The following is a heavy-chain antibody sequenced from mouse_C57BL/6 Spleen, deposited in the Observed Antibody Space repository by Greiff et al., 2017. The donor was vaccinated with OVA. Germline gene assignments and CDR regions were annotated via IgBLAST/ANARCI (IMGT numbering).Heavy chain of an antibody. CDR3: ANTRPYAMDY. Sequence: VQLQQSGPELVKPGASVKISCKASGYSLTGYYMNWVKQSPEKSLEWIGEINPSTGGTTYNQKFKAKATLTVDKSSSTAYMQLKSLTSEDSAVYYCANTRPYAMDYWGQGTSVTVSS. CDR2: INPSTGGT. J-gene: IGHJ4*01. CDR1: GYSLTGYY. V-gene: IGHV1-42*01.